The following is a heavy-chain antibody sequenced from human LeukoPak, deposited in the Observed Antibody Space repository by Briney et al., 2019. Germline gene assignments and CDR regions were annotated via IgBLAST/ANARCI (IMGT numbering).Heavy chain of an antibody. CDR2: TSGGGDST. Sequence: GGSLRLSCAASGFTFSNYWMDWVRQAPGKGLEWISVTSGGGDSTHYADSVKGRFTISRDNSKNTLYLQMSSLRAEDTAVYYCARDEYKADAYWGQGTLVTVSS. V-gene: IGHV3-23*01. J-gene: IGHJ4*02. CDR1: GFTFSNYW. D-gene: IGHD2/OR15-2a*01. CDR3: ARDEYKADAY.